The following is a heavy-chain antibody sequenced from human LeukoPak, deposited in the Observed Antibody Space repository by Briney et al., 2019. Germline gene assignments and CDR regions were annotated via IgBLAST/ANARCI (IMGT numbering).Heavy chain of an antibody. V-gene: IGHV3-48*04. CDR3: ARWYSSGWNPDY. J-gene: IGHJ4*02. CDR1: GFTFSSYS. D-gene: IGHD6-19*01. Sequence: GGSLRLSCAASGFTFSSYSMNWVRQAPGKGLEWVSYISSSGSTIYYADSVKGRFTISRDNAKNSLHLQMNSLRAEDTALYYCARWYSSGWNPDYWGQGTLVTVSS. CDR2: ISSSGSTI.